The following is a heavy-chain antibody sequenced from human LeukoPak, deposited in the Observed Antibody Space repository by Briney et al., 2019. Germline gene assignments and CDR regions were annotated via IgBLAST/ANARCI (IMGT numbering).Heavy chain of an antibody. CDR2: IMPMFGTA. V-gene: IGHV1-69*06. CDR1: GGTFSSYD. CDR3: ARWGGSNYYDSSGYVDY. Sequence: ASVKVSCKASGGTFSSYDISWVRQAPGQGLEWMGGIMPMFGTANYAQKFQGRVTITADKSTSTAYMELSSLRSEDTAVYYCARWGGSNYYDSSGYVDYWGQGTLVTVSS. D-gene: IGHD3-22*01. J-gene: IGHJ4*02.